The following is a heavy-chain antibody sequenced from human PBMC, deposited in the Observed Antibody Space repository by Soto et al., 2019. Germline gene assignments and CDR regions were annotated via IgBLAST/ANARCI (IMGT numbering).Heavy chain of an antibody. V-gene: IGHV4-59*08. D-gene: IGHD2-15*01. CDR3: ARLGGFFQALDS. CDR1: GGSISPYY. Sequence: SETLSLTCTVSGGSISPYYWSWIRQPPGKGLEWIGYFYFGGTTKYNPSLKSRVSMSVDTSKNQFSLKLTSVTAADTAVYYCARLGGFFQALDSWGQGTLVTVSS. CDR2: FYFGGTT. J-gene: IGHJ4*02.